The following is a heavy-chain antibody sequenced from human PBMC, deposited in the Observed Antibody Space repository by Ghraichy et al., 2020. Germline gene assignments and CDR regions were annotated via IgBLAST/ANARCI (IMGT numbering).Heavy chain of an antibody. CDR1: GYSFTSYW. CDR3: ARRGVPAAMGNWFDP. CDR2: IYPGDSDT. J-gene: IGHJ5*02. V-gene: IGHV5-51*01. D-gene: IGHD2-2*01. Sequence: GESLNISCKGSGYSFTSYWIGWVRQMPGKGLEWMGIIYPGDSDTRYSPSFQGQVTISADKSISTAYLQWSSLKASDTAMYYCARRGVPAAMGNWFDPWGQGTLVTVSS.